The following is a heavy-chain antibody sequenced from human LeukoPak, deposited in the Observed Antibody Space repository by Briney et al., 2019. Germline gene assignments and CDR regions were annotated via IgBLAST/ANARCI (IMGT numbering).Heavy chain of an antibody. D-gene: IGHD6-13*01. Sequence: PSQTLSLTCTVSGGSIRSGSYYWSWIRQPAGKGLEWIGRIYTSGSTNYNPSLKSRVTISVDTSKNQFSLKLSSVTAADTAVYYCARDLGVRSCSWSFDYWGQGTLVTVSS. CDR2: IYTSGST. J-gene: IGHJ4*02. CDR1: GGSIRSGSYY. V-gene: IGHV4-61*02. CDR3: ARDLGVRSCSWSFDY.